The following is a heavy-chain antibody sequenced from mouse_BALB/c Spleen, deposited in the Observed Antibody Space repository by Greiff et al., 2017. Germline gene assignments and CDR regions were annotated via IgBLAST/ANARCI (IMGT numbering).Heavy chain of an antibody. CDR1: GFNIKDYY. D-gene: IGHD2-1*01. CDR3: TLYGNLYAMDY. J-gene: IGHJ4*01. CDR2: IDPENGDT. V-gene: IGHV14-4*02. Sequence: VQLQQSGAELVRSGASVKLSCTASGFNIKDYYMHWVKQRPEQGLEWIGWIDPENGDTEYAPKFQGKATMTADTSSNTAYLQLSSLTSEDTAVYYCTLYGNLYAMDYWGQGTSVTVSS.